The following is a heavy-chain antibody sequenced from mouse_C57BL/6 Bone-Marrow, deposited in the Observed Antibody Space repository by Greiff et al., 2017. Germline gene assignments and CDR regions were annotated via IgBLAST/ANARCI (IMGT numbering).Heavy chain of an antibody. CDR1: GFTFSDYG. CDR2: ISSGSSTI. Sequence: EVKLMESGGGLVKPGGSLKLSCAASGFTFSDYGMHWVRQAPEKGLEWVADISSGSSTIYYADTVKGRFTISRDNAKNNLFRQMTSLRSEDTAMYYCARPYYYGSSVFAYWGQGTLVTVSA. CDR3: ARPYYYGSSVFAY. D-gene: IGHD1-1*01. V-gene: IGHV5-17*01. J-gene: IGHJ3*01.